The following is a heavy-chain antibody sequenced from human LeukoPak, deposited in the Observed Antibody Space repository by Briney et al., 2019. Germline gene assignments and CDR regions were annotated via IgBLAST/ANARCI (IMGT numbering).Heavy chain of an antibody. D-gene: IGHD3-22*01. V-gene: IGHV3-21*01. CDR1: GFTFSGYS. CDR2: ISSSSDYI. Sequence: GGSLRLSCAASGFTFSGYSMNWVRQAPGKGLEWVSSISSSSDYIYYADSVKGRFTISRDNAKKSLYLQMNSLGAEDTAVYYCARDHHRRLYDSQARDTFDFWGQGTMVTVSS. CDR3: ARDHHRRLYDSQARDTFDF. J-gene: IGHJ3*01.